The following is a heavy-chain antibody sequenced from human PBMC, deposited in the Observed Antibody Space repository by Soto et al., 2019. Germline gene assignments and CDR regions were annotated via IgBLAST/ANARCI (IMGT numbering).Heavy chain of an antibody. CDR2: INTYKGDT. D-gene: IGHD3-3*01. CDR1: GYTFRNYA. V-gene: IGHV1-18*04. J-gene: IGHJ5*01. Sequence: QVHRVQSGAEVKEPGASVKVSCKASGYTFRNYAITWVRQAPGQGLEWMGWINTYKGDTNYAHKFQGRVTMTTDTSTSTAYMELRSLRSDDTAIYYCARDAAFWSGRNLNWFDSWGQGTLVTVSS. CDR3: ARDAAFWSGRNLNWFDS.